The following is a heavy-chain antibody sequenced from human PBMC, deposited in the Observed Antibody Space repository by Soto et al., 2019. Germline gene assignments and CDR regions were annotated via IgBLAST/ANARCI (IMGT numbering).Heavy chain of an antibody. J-gene: IGHJ5*02. D-gene: IGHD2-15*01. V-gene: IGHV4-31*03. CDR1: GGSISSGGYY. Sequence: QVQLQESGPGLVKPSQTLSLTCTVSGGSISSGGYYWSWIRRHPGKGLEWIGYIYYSGSTYYNPSLKSRVTISVDTSKNQFSLKLSSVTAADTAVYYCARGGYCSGGSCYPDRNWFDPWGQGTLVTVSS. CDR3: ARGGYCSGGSCYPDRNWFDP. CDR2: IYYSGST.